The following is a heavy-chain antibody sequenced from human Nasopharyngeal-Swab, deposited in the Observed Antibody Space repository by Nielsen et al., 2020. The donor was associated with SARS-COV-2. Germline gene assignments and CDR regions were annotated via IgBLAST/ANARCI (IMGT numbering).Heavy chain of an antibody. V-gene: IGHV1-8*03. CDR3: ARDGPSGYSRYDTRNYYYYGMDV. Sequence: WVRQAPGQGLEWMGWMNPNSGNTSYAQKFQGRVTITADASTSTAYMELSSLRSEGTAVYYCARDGPSGYSRYDTRNYYYYGMDVWGQGTTVTVSS. CDR2: MNPNSGNT. D-gene: IGHD5-12*01. J-gene: IGHJ6*02.